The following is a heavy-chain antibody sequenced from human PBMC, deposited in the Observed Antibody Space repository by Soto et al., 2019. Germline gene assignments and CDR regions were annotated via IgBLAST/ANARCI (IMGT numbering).Heavy chain of an antibody. CDR1: GYSFTKYW. D-gene: IGHD5-12*01. J-gene: IGHJ6*02. Sequence: GESLKISYKGSGYSFTKYWFGWVRQIPGKGLEWMAIIYPDESDTRYSPSFQVHGTISADTSIRTAYLQWSSLKASDTAMYYCVRMGYSGGGYLSYYYYGMDIWGQGT. V-gene: IGHV5-51*01. CDR3: VRMGYSGGGYLSYYYYGMDI. CDR2: IYPDESDT.